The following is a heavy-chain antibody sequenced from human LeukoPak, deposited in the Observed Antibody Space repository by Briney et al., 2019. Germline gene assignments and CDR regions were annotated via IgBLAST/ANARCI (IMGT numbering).Heavy chain of an antibody. CDR1: RFTFSNYA. CDR2: IRDSAYRT. CDR3: ARVGPSDSGYDSTGLDY. V-gene: IGHV3-23*01. D-gene: IGHD5-12*01. Sequence: GGSLRLSCAASRFTFSNYAMSWVRQAPGKGLEWVSSIRDSAYRTYYADSVKGRFTISRDNSKNTLYLQMGSLRAEDMAVYYCARVGPSDSGYDSTGLDYWGQGTLVTVSS. J-gene: IGHJ4*02.